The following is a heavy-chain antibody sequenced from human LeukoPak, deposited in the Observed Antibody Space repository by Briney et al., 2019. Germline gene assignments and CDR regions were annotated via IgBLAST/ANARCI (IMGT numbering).Heavy chain of an antibody. CDR2: IMGSGGGA. CDR3: VKETGDLGQGGFEI. Sequence: PGGSLRLSCAASGFTFNTYAMTWVRQTPGKGLEWVSSIMGSGGGAYYEDSVKDRFTISRDNSKNTLYLQMNSLRAEDTAVYYCVKETGDLGQGGFEIWGQGTTVTVS. V-gene: IGHV3-23*01. D-gene: IGHD7-27*01. J-gene: IGHJ3*02. CDR1: GFTFNTYA.